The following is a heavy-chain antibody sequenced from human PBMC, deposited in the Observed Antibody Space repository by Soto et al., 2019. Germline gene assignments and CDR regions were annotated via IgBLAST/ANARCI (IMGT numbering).Heavy chain of an antibody. J-gene: IGHJ6*02. CDR1: GFTFSSYG. CDR3: AKDLRFGELSAPGYYYGMDV. Sequence: GGSLRLSCAASGFTFSSYGMHWVRQAPGKGLEWVAVISYDGSNKYYADSVKGRFTISRDNSKNTLYLQMNSLRAEDTAVYYCAKDLRFGELSAPGYYYGMDVWGQGTTVTVSS. V-gene: IGHV3-30*18. D-gene: IGHD3-10*01. CDR2: ISYDGSNK.